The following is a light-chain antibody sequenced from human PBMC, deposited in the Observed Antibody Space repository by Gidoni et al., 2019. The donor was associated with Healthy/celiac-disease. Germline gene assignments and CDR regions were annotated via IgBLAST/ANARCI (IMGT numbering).Light chain of an antibody. J-gene: IGKJ1*01. CDR2: GAS. CDR3: QHYNNWPPWT. V-gene: IGKV3-15*01. CDR1: QSVSSY. Sequence: ELVMTQSPATLSVSPGDRATLSCRASQSVSSYLAWYQQKPGQAPRLLIYGASTRATGIPARFSGSGSGTEFTLTISSLQSEDFAVYFCQHYNNWPPWTFGQGTKVEVK.